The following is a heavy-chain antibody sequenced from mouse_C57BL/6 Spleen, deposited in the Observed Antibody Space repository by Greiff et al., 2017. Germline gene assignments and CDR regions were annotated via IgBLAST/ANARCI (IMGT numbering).Heavy chain of an antibody. V-gene: IGHV1-15*01. CDR2: IDPETGGT. Sequence: QVQLQQSGAELVRPGASVTLSCKASGYTFTDYEMHWVKQTPVHGLEWIGAIDPETGGTAYNQKFKGKAILTADNSSSTAYMELRSLTSEDSAVYYCTREGLRRVSYYFDYWGQGTTLTVSS. D-gene: IGHD2-4*01. J-gene: IGHJ2*01. CDR3: TREGLRRVSYYFDY. CDR1: GYTFTDYE.